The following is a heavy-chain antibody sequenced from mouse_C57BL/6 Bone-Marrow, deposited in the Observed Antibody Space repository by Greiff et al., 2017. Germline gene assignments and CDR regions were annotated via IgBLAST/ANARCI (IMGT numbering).Heavy chain of an antibody. Sequence: EVMLVESGAELVRPGASVKLSCTASGFNIKDDYMHWVKQRPEQGLEWIGWIDPENGDTEYASKFQGKATITADTSSNTAYLQLSSLTSEDTAVYYCTTGYDGYYWFAYWGQGTLVTVSA. V-gene: IGHV14-4*01. CDR1: GFNIKDDY. CDR2: IDPENGDT. CDR3: TTGYDGYYWFAY. J-gene: IGHJ3*01. D-gene: IGHD2-3*01.